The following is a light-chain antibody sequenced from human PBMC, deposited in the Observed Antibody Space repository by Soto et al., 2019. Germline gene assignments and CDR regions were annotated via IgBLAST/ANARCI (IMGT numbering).Light chain of an antibody. CDR3: QSYDSSLSASEV. J-gene: IGLJ2*01. Sequence: QSVLTQPPSLSGAPGQRVTISCTGSSSNIGAGYDIHWYQQLPGTAPKLLIYGNSNRPSGVPDRFSGSKSGTSASLAITGLQAEDEADYYCQSYDSSLSASEVFGGGTQLTVL. CDR1: SSNIGAGYD. V-gene: IGLV1-40*01. CDR2: GNS.